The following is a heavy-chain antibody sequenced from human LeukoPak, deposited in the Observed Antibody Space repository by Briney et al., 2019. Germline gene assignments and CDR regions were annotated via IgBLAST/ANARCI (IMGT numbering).Heavy chain of an antibody. CDR2: IYYSGST. J-gene: IGHJ5*02. D-gene: IGHD6-13*01. CDR3: ARGDSSSWYIGNWFDP. CDR1: GGSISSYY. Sequence: PSETLSLTCTVSGGSISSYYWSWIRQPPGKGLELIGYIYYSGSTNYNPSLKSRVTISVDTSKNQFSLKLSSVTAADTAVYYCARGDSSSWYIGNWFDPWGQGTLVTVSS. V-gene: IGHV4-59*13.